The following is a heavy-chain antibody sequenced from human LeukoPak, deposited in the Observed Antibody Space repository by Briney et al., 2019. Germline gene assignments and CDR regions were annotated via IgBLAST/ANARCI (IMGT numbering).Heavy chain of an antibody. D-gene: IGHD4-17*01. CDR1: GGSISSYY. CDR3: ARIWQNDYRDYVGWFDP. Sequence: SSETLSLTCTVTGGSISSYYWSWIRQPPGKGLEWIGYIYYSGSTNYNPSLKSRVTISVDTSKNQFSLKLSSVTAADTAVYYCARIWQNDYRDYVGWFDPWGQGTLVTVSS. J-gene: IGHJ5*02. V-gene: IGHV4-59*08. CDR2: IYYSGST.